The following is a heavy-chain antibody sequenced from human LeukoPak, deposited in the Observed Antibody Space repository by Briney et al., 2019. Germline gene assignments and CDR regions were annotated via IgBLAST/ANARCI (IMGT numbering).Heavy chain of an antibody. CDR2: IRKKVSGGAT. Sequence: SLTLSCTASGFSFGDYSMTWFRQAPGKGLEWVSVIRKKVSGGATEHAASVRGRFTTSRDHSKSIAYLQMNSLKSEDTALYYCTRDRIMTDFWGQGTLVTVSS. D-gene: IGHD2-15*01. V-gene: IGHV3-49*03. J-gene: IGHJ4*02. CDR1: GFSFGDYS. CDR3: TRDRIMTDF.